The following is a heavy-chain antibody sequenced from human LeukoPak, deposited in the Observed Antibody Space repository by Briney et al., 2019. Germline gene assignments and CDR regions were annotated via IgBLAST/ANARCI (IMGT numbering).Heavy chain of an antibody. Sequence: GGSLRLSCAASEFTFSDDWMSWVRQAPGKGLEWVGRIKSKTDGGTTDYAAPVKGRFTISRDDSKNLLYLQMKSLKTDDTGVYYCSTGAFWGQGTLDTVSS. CDR2: IKSKTDGGTT. CDR3: STGAF. CDR1: EFTFSDDW. J-gene: IGHJ4*02. V-gene: IGHV3-15*01.